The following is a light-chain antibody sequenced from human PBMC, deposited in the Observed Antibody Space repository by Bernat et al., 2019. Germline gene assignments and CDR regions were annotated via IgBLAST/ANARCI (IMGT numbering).Light chain of an antibody. CDR3: SSYTATDVL. CDR1: SSDVGGYKY. V-gene: IGLV2-14*03. CDR2: DVS. Sequence: QSALTQPASVSGSPGQSITISCTGTSSDVGGYKYVSWYQHHPGKAPKLIIYDVSNRPSGVSTRFSASKSGNSASLTISGLQAEDEADYYCSSYTATDVLFGGGTKLTVL. J-gene: IGLJ2*01.